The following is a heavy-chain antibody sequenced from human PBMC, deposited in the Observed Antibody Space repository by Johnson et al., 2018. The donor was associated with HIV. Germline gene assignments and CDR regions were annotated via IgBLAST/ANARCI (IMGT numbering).Heavy chain of an antibody. Sequence: QVQLVESGGGLVQPGRSLRLSCAASGFTFSRYGMHWVRQAPGKGLEWVAVIWYDGSNKYYADSVKGRFTISRDNSKNTLYLQMNSLRAEDTAVYYCARDGGIAATDIWGQGTMVTVSS. CDR3: ARDGGIAATDI. V-gene: IGHV3-33*01. J-gene: IGHJ3*02. D-gene: IGHD6-13*01. CDR2: IWYDGSNK. CDR1: GFTFSRYG.